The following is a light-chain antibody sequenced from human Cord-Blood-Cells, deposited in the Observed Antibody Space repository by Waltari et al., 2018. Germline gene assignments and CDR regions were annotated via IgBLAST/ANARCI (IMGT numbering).Light chain of an antibody. CDR3: CSYAGSSTWV. J-gene: IGLJ3*02. V-gene: IGLV2-23*01. CDR1: SSDVGSSTL. CDR2: EGS. Sequence: QSALPQPASVSGSPGQSIPIPCPGTSSDVGSSTLVPWYQQHPGKAPKLMIYEGSKRPSGVSNRFSGSKSGNTASLTNSGLQAEDEADYYCCSYAGSSTWVFGGGTKLTVL.